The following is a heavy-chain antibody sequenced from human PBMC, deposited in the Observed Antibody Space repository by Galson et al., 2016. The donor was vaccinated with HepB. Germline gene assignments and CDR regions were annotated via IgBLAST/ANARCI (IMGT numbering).Heavy chain of an antibody. CDR1: GSPFIRYF. CDR2: INPGGGTT. V-gene: IGHV1-46*01. CDR3: ARDGGSYLYYFDY. Sequence: SVKVSCKASGSPFIRYFVHWVRQAPGQGLEWMGTINPGGGTTSYAERFEGRVTMTRDTSTSTVYMELSSLRSEDTAVYYCARDGGSYLYYFDYWGQGTLVTVSS. J-gene: IGHJ4*02. D-gene: IGHD1-26*01.